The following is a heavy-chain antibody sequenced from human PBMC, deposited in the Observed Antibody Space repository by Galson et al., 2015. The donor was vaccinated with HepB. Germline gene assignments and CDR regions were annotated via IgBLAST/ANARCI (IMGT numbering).Heavy chain of an antibody. CDR2: ISYVGSDT. CDR3: AKDRGYSYGSSDY. V-gene: IGHV3-30*18. J-gene: IGHJ4*02. D-gene: IGHD5-18*01. Sequence: SLRLSCAASGFPFSSYDMGWVRQAPGKGLEWVAIISYVGSDTYYADSVKGRFTVSRDNSNNTLYLQMNSLRTEDTAVYYCAKDRGYSYGSSDYWGQGTLVSVSS. CDR1: GFPFSSYD.